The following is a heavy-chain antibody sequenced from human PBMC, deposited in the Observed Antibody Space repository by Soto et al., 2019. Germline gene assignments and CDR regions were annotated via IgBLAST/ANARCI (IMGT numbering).Heavy chain of an antibody. CDR3: VCSSSDYFYGMDV. Sequence: QVQLQQWGAGLLKTSETLSLTCAVYGGSFSDYYWTWIRQPPGKGLEWIGEINQSGSTNYRPSLXXRXSMPVDTSKTQFSLKMSSVTAADTAVYYCVCSSSDYFYGMDVWGQGTTVTVSS. D-gene: IGHD6-6*01. V-gene: IGHV4-34*01. CDR1: GGSFSDYY. CDR2: INQSGST. J-gene: IGHJ6*02.